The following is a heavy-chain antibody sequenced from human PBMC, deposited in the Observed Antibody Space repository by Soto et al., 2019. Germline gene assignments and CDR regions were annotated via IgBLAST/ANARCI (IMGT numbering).Heavy chain of an antibody. CDR3: ARGINYYDSSGYYNLIDY. V-gene: IGHV3-30*03. CDR1: GFAFSRYG. CDR2: ISYDGSNK. Sequence: GGSLRLSCAASGFAFSRYGIHWVRQAPGKGLEWVAVISYDGSNKFYADSVKGRFTISRDNSKNTLYLQMNSLRAEDTAVYYCARGINYYDSSGYYNLIDYWGQGTLVTVSS. D-gene: IGHD3-22*01. J-gene: IGHJ4*02.